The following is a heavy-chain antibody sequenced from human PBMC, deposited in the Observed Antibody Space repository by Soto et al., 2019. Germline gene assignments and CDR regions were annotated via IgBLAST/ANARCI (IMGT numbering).Heavy chain of an antibody. CDR3: ASSKGYSGYGRLYYFDY. CDR1: GGSISSYY. Sequence: SETLSLTCTVSGGSISSYYWSWIRQPPGKGLEWIGYIYYSGSTNYNPSLKSRVTISVDASKNQFSLKLSSVTAADTAVYYCASSKGYSGYGRLYYFDYWGQGTLVT. CDR2: IYYSGST. D-gene: IGHD5-12*01. J-gene: IGHJ4*02. V-gene: IGHV4-59*01.